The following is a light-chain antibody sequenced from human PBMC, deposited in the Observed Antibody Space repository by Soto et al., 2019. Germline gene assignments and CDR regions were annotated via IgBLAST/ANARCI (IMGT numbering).Light chain of an antibody. CDR1: QSVTNF. V-gene: IGKV3-11*01. J-gene: IGKJ1*01. CDR3: QQRYRWPET. CDR2: NAS. Sequence: EIVLTQSPGTLSLSPGERATLSCRASQSVTNFLAWYQQQPGQSPSLLIYNASHRATGIPARFSGSGSGTDFTLTISSLEPEDFAVYYCQQRYRWPETFGHGNKVEIK.